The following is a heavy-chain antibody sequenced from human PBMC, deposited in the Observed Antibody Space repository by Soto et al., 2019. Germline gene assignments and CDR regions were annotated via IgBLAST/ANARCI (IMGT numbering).Heavy chain of an antibody. Sequence: SETLSLTCTVSGGSISSSSYYWGWIRQPPGKGLEWIGSIYYSGSTYYNPSLKSRVTISVDTSKNQFSLKLSSVTAADTAVYYCARLSQGGILRKGKYYFDYWGQGTLVTVSS. CDR1: GGSISSSSYY. V-gene: IGHV4-39*01. CDR2: IYYSGST. D-gene: IGHD4-17*01. CDR3: ARLSQGGILRKGKYYFDY. J-gene: IGHJ4*02.